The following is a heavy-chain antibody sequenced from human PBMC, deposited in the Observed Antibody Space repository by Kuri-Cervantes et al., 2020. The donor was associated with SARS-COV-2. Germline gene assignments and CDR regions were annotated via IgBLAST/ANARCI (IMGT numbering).Heavy chain of an antibody. J-gene: IGHJ4*02. CDR3: ARGTPDFDY. V-gene: IGHV4-34*01. D-gene: IGHD1-14*01. CDR1: GGSFSGYY. CDR2: INHSGST. Sequence: SQTLSLTCAVYGGSFSGYYWSWIRQPPGKGLEWIGEINHSGSTNYNPSLKSRVTISVDTSKNQFSLKLSSVTAADTAVYYCARGTPDFDYWGQGTLVTVSS.